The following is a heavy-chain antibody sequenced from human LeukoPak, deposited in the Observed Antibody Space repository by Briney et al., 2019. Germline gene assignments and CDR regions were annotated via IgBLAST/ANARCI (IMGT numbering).Heavy chain of an antibody. Sequence: GGSLRLSCAASGFTFSNYNMNWVRQTPGKGLEWVSSITIGSIYTFYADSVKGRFTISRDNAKNSLSLQMNSLRAEDTAVYYCARDPYNGSYGDDYYYYMDVWGKGTTVTISS. J-gene: IGHJ6*03. CDR2: ITIGSIYT. CDR3: ARDPYNGSYGDDYYYYMDV. CDR1: GFTFSNYN. V-gene: IGHV3-21*01. D-gene: IGHD1-26*01.